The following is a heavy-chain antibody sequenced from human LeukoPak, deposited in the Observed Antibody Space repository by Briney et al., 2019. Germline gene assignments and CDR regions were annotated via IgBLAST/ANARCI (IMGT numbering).Heavy chain of an antibody. V-gene: IGHV4-34*01. D-gene: IGHD2-2*01. CDR2: INHSGST. CDR3: TVVPAAISAEYFQH. Sequence: SETLSLTCAVYGGSFSGYYWSWIRQPPGKGLEWIGEINHSGSTNYNPSLKGRVTISVDTSKNQFSLKLSSVTAADTAVYYCTVVPAAISAEYFQHWGQGTLVTVSS. J-gene: IGHJ1*01. CDR1: GGSFSGYY.